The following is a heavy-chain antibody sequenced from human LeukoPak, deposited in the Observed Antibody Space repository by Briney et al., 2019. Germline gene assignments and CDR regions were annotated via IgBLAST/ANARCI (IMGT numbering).Heavy chain of an antibody. CDR2: IWYDGSNK. Sequence: PGGSLRLSCAASGFTLSIYAMHGVRQAPGKGLECVAVIWYDGSNKYYADSVKGRFTISRDNSKNTLYLQMNSLRAEDTAVYYCAKDMDVYGSGSYYKGFDYWGQGTLVTVSS. CDR1: GFTLSIYA. CDR3: AKDMDVYGSGSYYKGFDY. D-gene: IGHD3-10*01. V-gene: IGHV3-33*06. J-gene: IGHJ4*02.